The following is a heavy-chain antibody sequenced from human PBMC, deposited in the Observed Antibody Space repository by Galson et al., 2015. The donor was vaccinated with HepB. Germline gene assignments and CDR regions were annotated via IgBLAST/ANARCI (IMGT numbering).Heavy chain of an antibody. J-gene: IGHJ4*02. CDR2: ISGGGATT. Sequence: SLRLSCAASGFTFSNYAMSWVRQAPGKGLEWVSGISGGGATTYYADSVKGRFTISRDNSKGTVYMQMNGLRADDTAVYYCATRAPLSPETTSGRYFDSWGQGTLVTVSS. CDR3: ATRAPLSPETTSGRYFDS. CDR1: GFTFSNYA. V-gene: IGHV3-23*01. D-gene: IGHD4-17*01.